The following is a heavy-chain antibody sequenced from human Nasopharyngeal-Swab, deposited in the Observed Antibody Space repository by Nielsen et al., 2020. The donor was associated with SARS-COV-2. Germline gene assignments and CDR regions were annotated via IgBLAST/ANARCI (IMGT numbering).Heavy chain of an antibody. J-gene: IGHJ5*02. Sequence: ESLKISCAASGFTFSSYYWSWIRQPPGKGLEWIGYIYYSGSTNYNPSLKSRVTISVDTSKNQFSLKLSSVTAADTAVYYCAREGGLDYDYVWGSYRPSNWFDPWGQGTLVTVSS. CDR1: GFTFSSYY. CDR3: AREGGLDYDYVWGSYRPSNWFDP. V-gene: IGHV4-59*01. D-gene: IGHD3-16*02. CDR2: IYYSGST.